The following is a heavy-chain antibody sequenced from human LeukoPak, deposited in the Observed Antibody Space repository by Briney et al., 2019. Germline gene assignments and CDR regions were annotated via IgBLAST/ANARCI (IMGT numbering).Heavy chain of an antibody. J-gene: IGHJ4*02. Sequence: QFWGSLRLSCAASGFTFSSYAMSWVRQAPGQGLEWVSAFSGSGGSTYYADSVKGRFTISRDNSKNTLYLQMNSLGAEDTAVYYCAKGRDFYDRGSFDYWSQGTLVTVST. CDR3: AKGRDFYDRGSFDY. V-gene: IGHV3-23*01. D-gene: IGHD3-22*01. CDR2: FSGSGGST. CDR1: GFTFSSYA.